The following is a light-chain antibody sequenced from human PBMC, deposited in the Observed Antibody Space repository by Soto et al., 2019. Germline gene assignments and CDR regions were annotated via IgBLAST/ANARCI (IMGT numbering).Light chain of an antibody. CDR2: AAS. V-gene: IGKV1-39*01. CDR3: QQSYSTWT. J-gene: IGKJ1*01. Sequence: DIQMTQSPSSLSASVGDRVTITCRASQSISSYLNWYQQKPGKAPKLLIYAASSLQSGVQSRFSGSGSGTDFTLPISILQPEDFATYYCQQSYSTWTFGQGTKVEIK. CDR1: QSISSY.